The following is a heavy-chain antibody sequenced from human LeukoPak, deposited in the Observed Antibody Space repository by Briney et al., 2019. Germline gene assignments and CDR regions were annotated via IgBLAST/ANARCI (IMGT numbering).Heavy chain of an antibody. CDR3: ARHRGAAGRDYFDL. CDR2: IYYTGDT. D-gene: IGHD6-25*01. Sequence: SETLSLTCTVSGGSITSYYWSWIRQPPGKGLEWIGYIYYTGDTNCIPSLKSRVTISTDTSKNQFSLKLTSVTAADTARYYCARHRGAAGRDYFDLWGRGTLVTVSS. CDR1: GGSITSYY. V-gene: IGHV4-59*08. J-gene: IGHJ4*02.